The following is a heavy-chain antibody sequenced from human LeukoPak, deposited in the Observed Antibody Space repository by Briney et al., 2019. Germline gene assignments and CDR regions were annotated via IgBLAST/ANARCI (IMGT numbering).Heavy chain of an antibody. D-gene: IGHD6-13*01. V-gene: IGHV4-39*01. CDR1: GGSISSSSYY. Sequence: PSETLSLTCTVSGGSISSSSYYWGWIRQPPGKGLEWIGSIYYSGSTYYNPSLKSRVTISVDTSKNQFSLKLSSVTAADTAVYYCARLGRYSSSCDWFDPWGQGTLVTVSS. CDR3: ARLGRYSSSCDWFDP. CDR2: IYYSGST. J-gene: IGHJ5*02.